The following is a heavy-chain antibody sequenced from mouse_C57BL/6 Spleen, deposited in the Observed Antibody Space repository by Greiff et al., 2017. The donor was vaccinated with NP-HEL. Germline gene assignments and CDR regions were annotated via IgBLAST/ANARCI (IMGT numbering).Heavy chain of an antibody. V-gene: IGHV1-81*01. Sequence: QVQLQQSGAELARPGASVKLSCKASGYTFTSYGISWVKQRPGQGLEWIGEIYPRSGNTYSNEKFKGKATLTADKSSSTAYMELRSLTSEDSAVYFCARERDGYVYWGQGTTLTVSS. CDR3: ARERDGYVY. J-gene: IGHJ2*01. D-gene: IGHD2-2*01. CDR2: IYPRSGNT. CDR1: GYTFTSYG.